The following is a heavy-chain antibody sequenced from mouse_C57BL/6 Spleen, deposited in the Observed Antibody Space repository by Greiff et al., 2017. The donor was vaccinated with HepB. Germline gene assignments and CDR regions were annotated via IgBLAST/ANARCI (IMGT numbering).Heavy chain of an antibody. J-gene: IGHJ1*03. CDR1: GYTFTSYW. Sequence: VQLQQSGTELVKPGASVKLSCKASGYTFTSYWMHWVKQRPGQGLEWIGNINPSNGGTNYNEKFKSKATLTVDKSSSTAYMQLSSLTSEDSEVYYCARSPHYYYGSSYWYFDVWGTGTTVTVSS. CDR3: ARSPHYYYGSSYWYFDV. CDR2: INPSNGGT. D-gene: IGHD1-1*01. V-gene: IGHV1-53*01.